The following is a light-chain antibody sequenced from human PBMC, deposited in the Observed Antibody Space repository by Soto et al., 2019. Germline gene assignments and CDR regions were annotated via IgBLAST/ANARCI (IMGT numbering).Light chain of an antibody. J-gene: IGKJ1*01. CDR3: QQYGGSPRT. CDR1: QTISSF. V-gene: IGKV3-20*01. Sequence: EIVMTQSPATLSVSPGEGATLSCRASQTISSFLAWYQQKRGQAPRLLIHGASNRATGIPDRFSGSGSGTDFTLTITRLEPEDFAVYYCQQYGGSPRTFGQGTKVDIK. CDR2: GAS.